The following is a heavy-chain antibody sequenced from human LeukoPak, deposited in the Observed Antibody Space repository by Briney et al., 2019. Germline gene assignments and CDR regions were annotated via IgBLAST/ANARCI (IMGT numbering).Heavy chain of an antibody. J-gene: IGHJ4*02. CDR3: ARELNSGSSIHPLDY. D-gene: IGHD1-26*01. CDR2: INGSTTDI. Sequence: GGSLRLSCAASGFTFSNYWMHWVRQPPGKGLEWVSYINGSTTDIYYADSVKGRFTISRDNAKNSLYLQMNSLRAEDTAVYYCARELNSGSSIHPLDYWGQGTLVTVSS. CDR1: GFTFSNYW. V-gene: IGHV3-21*05.